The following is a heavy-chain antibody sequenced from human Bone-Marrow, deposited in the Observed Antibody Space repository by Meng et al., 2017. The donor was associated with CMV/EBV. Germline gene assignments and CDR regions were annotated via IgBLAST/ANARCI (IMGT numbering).Heavy chain of an antibody. CDR1: GFTFSSYD. J-gene: IGHJ6*02. D-gene: IGHD4-23*01. V-gene: IGHV3-30*03. CDR3: ARDYVDYGGNGGMDV. CDR2: ISYDGSNK. Sequence: GESLKISCAASGFTFSSYDMHWVRQAPGKGLEWMAVISYDGSNKYYADSVKGRFTISRDNSKNTLYLQMNSLRAEDTAVYYCARDYVDYGGNGGMDVWAQGTTVTVSS.